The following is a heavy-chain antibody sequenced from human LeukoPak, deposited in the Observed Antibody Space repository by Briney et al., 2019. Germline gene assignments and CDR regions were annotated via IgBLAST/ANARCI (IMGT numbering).Heavy chain of an antibody. CDR3: ARVAYYDFWSGYLDYYFDC. CDR2: FSYRGST. J-gene: IGHJ4*02. V-gene: IGHV4-59*01. Sequence: SETLSLTCTVSGASISSYYWSGIRQPRGKGLEWLGYFSYRGSTNYSPSLKSRVTISVDSSKNQFSLELSSVTAADTAVYYCARVAYYDFWSGYLDYYFDCWGQGTLVTVSS. CDR1: GASISSYY. D-gene: IGHD3-3*01.